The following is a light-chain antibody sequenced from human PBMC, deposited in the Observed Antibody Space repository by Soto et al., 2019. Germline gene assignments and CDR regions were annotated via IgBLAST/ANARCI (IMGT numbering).Light chain of an antibody. CDR3: QQYESYSPLT. Sequence: DVQITQTPSTLSASVGDRVTITCRASQSISSWLAWYQQKPGKAPKLLIYDASSLESGVPSRFSGRRSGTEFTLTIAGLQPEDFATYYCQQYESYSPLTFGGGTKV. CDR1: QSISSW. CDR2: DAS. J-gene: IGKJ4*01. V-gene: IGKV1-5*01.